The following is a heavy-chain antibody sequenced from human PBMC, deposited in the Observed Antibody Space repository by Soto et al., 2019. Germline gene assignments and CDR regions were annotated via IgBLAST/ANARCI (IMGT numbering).Heavy chain of an antibody. CDR2: ISWNSNTI. D-gene: IGHD4-17*01. V-gene: IGHV3-9*01. J-gene: IGHJ4*02. Sequence: PGGSLRLSCAASGFTFDNYAMHWVRQAPGKGLEWVSGISWNSNTIAYADSVKGRFTISRDNAKNSLYLQMNSLRAEDTAIFYCAKYARVRLTTGFDSWGQGTLVTVSS. CDR1: GFTFDNYA. CDR3: AKYARVRLTTGFDS.